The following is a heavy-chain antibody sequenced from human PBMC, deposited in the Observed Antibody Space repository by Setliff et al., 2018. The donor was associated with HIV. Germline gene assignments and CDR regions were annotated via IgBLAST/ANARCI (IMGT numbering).Heavy chain of an antibody. V-gene: IGHV3-74*01. D-gene: IGHD6-13*01. J-gene: IGHJ3*02. CDR2: FRGDDRTT. CDR1: GFTFSDYA. CDR3: ARVIAAAGTGGLDI. Sequence: TGGSLRLSCAASGFTFSDYAMTWVRQAPGKGLVWVSRFRGDDRTTDYADSVKGRFTISRDNAKNSLYLQMNSLRAEDTALYYCARVIAAAGTGGLDIWGQGTMVTVSS.